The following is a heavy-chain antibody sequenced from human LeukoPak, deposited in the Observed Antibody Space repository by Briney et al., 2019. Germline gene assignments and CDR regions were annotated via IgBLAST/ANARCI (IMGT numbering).Heavy chain of an antibody. D-gene: IGHD2-15*01. V-gene: IGHV4-39*01. Sequence: SETLSLTCSVSGGSIISSRDHWDWIRQPPGKGLEWIASVHYSGTAYYNPSLRSRVTISVDTSKNQFSLKVTSVTAADTSAYYCARRLHYYDYWGQGTLVSVSS. J-gene: IGHJ4*02. CDR2: VHYSGTA. CDR1: GGSIISSRDH. CDR3: ARRLHYYDY.